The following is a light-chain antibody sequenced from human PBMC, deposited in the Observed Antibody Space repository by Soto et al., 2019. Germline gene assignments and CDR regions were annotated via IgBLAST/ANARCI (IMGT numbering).Light chain of an antibody. CDR3: QKYGSSPPT. Sequence: EIVLTQSPGTLSLSPGERATLSCRASQSVSSSYLAWYQQKPGQAPRLLIHGASSRATGIPDRFSGSGSGTDFTLTISRLEPEDFAVYYCQKYGSSPPTFGQGTKV. V-gene: IGKV3-20*01. J-gene: IGKJ1*01. CDR2: GAS. CDR1: QSVSSSY.